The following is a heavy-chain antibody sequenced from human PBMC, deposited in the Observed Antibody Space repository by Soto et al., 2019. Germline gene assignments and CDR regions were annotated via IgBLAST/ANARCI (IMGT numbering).Heavy chain of an antibody. CDR3: ARGIYDSSGTFDY. D-gene: IGHD3-22*01. J-gene: IGHJ4*02. V-gene: IGHV3-33*01. Sequence: QVQLVESGGGVVQPGRSLRLSCAASGFTFSSYGMHWVRQAPGKGLEWVAVIWYDGSNKYYADSVKGRFTISRDNSKNTLYLQMNSLRAEDTAVYYCARGIYDSSGTFDYWGQGTLVTVSS. CDR1: GFTFSSYG. CDR2: IWYDGSNK.